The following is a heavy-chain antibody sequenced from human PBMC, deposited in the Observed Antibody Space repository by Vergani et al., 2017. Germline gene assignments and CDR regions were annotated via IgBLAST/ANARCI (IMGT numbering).Heavy chain of an antibody. V-gene: IGHV3-15*01. Sequence: EVQLVESGGGLVKPGGSLRLSCAASGFTFSNAWMSWVRQAPGKGLEWVGRIKSKTDGGTTDYAAPVKGRFTISRDDSKNTLYLQMNSLRAEDTAVYYCAKTRRSLWWLASAPGGLDYWGQGTLVTVSS. CDR2: IKSKTDGGTT. D-gene: IGHD4/OR15-4a*01. CDR1: GFTFSNAW. J-gene: IGHJ4*02. CDR3: AKTRRSLWWLASAPGGLDY.